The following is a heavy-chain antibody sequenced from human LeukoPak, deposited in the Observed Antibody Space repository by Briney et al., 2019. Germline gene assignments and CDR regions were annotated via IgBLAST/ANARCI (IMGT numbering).Heavy chain of an antibody. CDR3: AKERLNPSRYFDS. Sequence: PGGSLRLSCAASGFXFSSCAMNWVRQAPGKGLEWVSAISGGGRSTYYADSVKGRFTISRDNSKNTLYLQMNSLRAEDTAVYYCAKERLNPSRYFDSWGQGTLVTVSS. CDR1: GFXFSSCA. J-gene: IGHJ4*02. V-gene: IGHV3-23*01. CDR2: ISGGGRST. D-gene: IGHD3-22*01.